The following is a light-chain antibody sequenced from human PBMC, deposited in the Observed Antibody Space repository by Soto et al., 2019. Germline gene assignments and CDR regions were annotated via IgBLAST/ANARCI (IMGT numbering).Light chain of an antibody. CDR3: QSYDSSLRGVV. J-gene: IGLJ2*01. CDR2: GNS. Sequence: QSVLTQPPSVSGATGQRVTISCTGSSSNIGAGYDVHWYQQLPGTAPKLLIYGNSNRPSGVPDRFSGSKSGTSASLAITGLQAEGEADYYCQSYDSSLRGVVFGGGTKLTVL. V-gene: IGLV1-40*01. CDR1: SSNIGAGYD.